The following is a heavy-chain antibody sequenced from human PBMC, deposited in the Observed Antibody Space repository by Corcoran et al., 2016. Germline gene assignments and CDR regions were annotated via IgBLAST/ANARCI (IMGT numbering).Heavy chain of an antibody. J-gene: IGHJ6*02. CDR2: ISYDGSNK. Sequence: QVQLVESGGGVVQPGRSLRLSCAASGFTFSSYGMHWVRQAPGKGLEWVAVISYDGSNKYYADSVKGRFTISRDNSKNTLYLQMNSLRAEDTAVYYCAKERVDIVVVPAAIRQTLHYYYGMDVWGQGTTVTISS. V-gene: IGHV3-30*18. CDR1: GFTFSSYG. CDR3: AKERVDIVVVPAAIRQTLHYYYGMDV. D-gene: IGHD2-2*02.